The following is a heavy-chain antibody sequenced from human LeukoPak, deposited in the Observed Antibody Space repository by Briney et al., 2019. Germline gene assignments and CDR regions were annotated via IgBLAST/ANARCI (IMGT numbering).Heavy chain of an antibody. CDR1: GGSISRNSW. CDR3: ARPGGFYQVV. D-gene: IGHD2-2*01. Sequence: KTSETLSLTCAVSGGSISRNSWWSWVRQPPGKGLEWIGQVDHSGNPDYKSSLKSRVTISVDKSKNQFSLNLSSVTAADTAVYYCARPGGFYQVVWGQRTTVTVSS. CDR2: VDHSGNP. V-gene: IGHV4-4*02. J-gene: IGHJ6*02.